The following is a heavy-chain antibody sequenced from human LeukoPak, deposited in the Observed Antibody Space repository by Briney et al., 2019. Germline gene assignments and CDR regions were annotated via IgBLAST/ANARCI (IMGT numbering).Heavy chain of an antibody. D-gene: IGHD3-10*01. J-gene: IGHJ5*02. CDR1: GGTISSYS. CDR2: ISYSGST. V-gene: IGHV4-59*12. Sequence: PSETLSLTCRVSGGTISSYSWTWLRQPPGKGLEWIGYISYSGSTNYNPSLKSRVTISVDTSKNQFFLKLSSVTAADTAVYYCATSLYYYSRWFDPWGQGTLVTVSS. CDR3: ATSLYYYSRWFDP.